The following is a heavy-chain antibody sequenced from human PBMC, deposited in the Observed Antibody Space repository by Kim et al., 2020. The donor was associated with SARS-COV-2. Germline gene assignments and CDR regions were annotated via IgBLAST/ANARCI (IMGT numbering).Heavy chain of an antibody. V-gene: IGHV3-30*07. CDR3: ARDGSSWGEYYGMDV. J-gene: IGHJ6*02. D-gene: IGHD6-13*01. Sequence: DSVKGRFTISRDNSKNTLYLQMNSLRAEDTAVYYCARDGSSWGEYYGMDVWGQGTTVTVSS.